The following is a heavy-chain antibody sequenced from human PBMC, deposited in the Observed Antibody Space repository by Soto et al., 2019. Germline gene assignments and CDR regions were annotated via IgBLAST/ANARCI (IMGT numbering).Heavy chain of an antibody. Sequence: QVQLVQSGAEVKKPGASVKVSCKVSGYTLSELSMHWVRQAPGKGLEWMGGFDPEDGETIYAQKFQGRVTMTEDTSTDTAYMELSSLRSEDTAVYYCATNRVGYYDILTGYRNWFDPWGQGTLVTVSS. CDR1: GYTLSELS. V-gene: IGHV1-24*01. J-gene: IGHJ5*02. D-gene: IGHD3-9*01. CDR2: FDPEDGET. CDR3: ATNRVGYYDILTGYRNWFDP.